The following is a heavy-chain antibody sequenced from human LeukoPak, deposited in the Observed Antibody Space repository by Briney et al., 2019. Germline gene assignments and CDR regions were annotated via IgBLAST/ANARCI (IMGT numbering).Heavy chain of an antibody. CDR3: AKDPGGGYDVPIVH. V-gene: IGHV3-23*01. Sequence: GGSLRLSCAASGFSFSSYAMSWVRQAPGKGLEWVSAICDNGGSTYYADSVKGRFTISRDNSKNTLYLQMNSLRAEDTAVYCCAKDPGGGYDVPIVHWGQGTLVTVSS. J-gene: IGHJ4*02. D-gene: IGHD5-12*01. CDR2: ICDNGGST. CDR1: GFSFSSYA.